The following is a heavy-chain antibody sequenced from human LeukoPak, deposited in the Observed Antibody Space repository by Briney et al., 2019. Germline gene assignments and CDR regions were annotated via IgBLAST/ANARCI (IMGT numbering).Heavy chain of an antibody. CDR2: IYHSGST. CDR3: ARSKLPLADY. Sequence: PSGTLSLTCAVSGGSISSSNWWSWIRQPPGKGLEWIGEIYHSGSTNYNPSLKSRVTISVDTSKNQFSLKLSSVTAADTAVYYCARSKLPLADYWGQGTLVTVSS. D-gene: IGHD4-23*01. CDR1: GGSISSSNW. V-gene: IGHV4-4*02. J-gene: IGHJ4*02.